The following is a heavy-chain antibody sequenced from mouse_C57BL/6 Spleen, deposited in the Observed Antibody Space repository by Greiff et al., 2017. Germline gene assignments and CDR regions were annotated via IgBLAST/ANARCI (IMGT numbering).Heavy chain of an antibody. J-gene: IGHJ4*01. CDR2: IWRGGST. CDR1: GFSLTSYG. CDR3: AKIRLGFYAMDY. Sequence: VKLVESGPGLVQPSQSLSITCTVSGFSLTSYGVHWVRQSPGKGLEWLGVIWRGGSTDYNAAFMSRLSITKDNSKSQVFFKMNSLQADDTAIYYCAKIRLGFYAMDYWGQGTSVTVSS. D-gene: IGHD3-2*02. V-gene: IGHV2-5*01.